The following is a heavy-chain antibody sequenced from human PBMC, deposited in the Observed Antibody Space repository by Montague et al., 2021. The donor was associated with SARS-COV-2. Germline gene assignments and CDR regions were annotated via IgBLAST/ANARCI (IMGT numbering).Heavy chain of an antibody. CDR1: GDSISSSYYQ. J-gene: IGHJ4*02. V-gene: IGHV4-39*01. D-gene: IGHD1-26*01. Sequence: SETLSLTCTVSGDSISSSYYQWGWIRQHPGKGLEWIGTIYPSGSTNYNLSLKSQVTISVDTSKNQFSLKLTSVTAADTAVYYCARLLYGSYYFYFDYWGQGTMVTVSS. CDR2: IYPSGST. CDR3: ARLLYGSYYFYFDY.